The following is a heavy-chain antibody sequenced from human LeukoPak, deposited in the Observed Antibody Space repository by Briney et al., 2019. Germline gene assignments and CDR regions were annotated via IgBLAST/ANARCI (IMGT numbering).Heavy chain of an antibody. Sequence: SETLSLTCTVSGYSISSGYFWGWIRQPPGKGLEWIGSIYHSGTIYFNPSLKSRVTMSVDTSKNQFSLKLSSVTAADTAVYYCARVSSSWYQDWYFDLWGRGTLVTVSS. CDR2: IYHSGTI. CDR1: GYSISSGYF. J-gene: IGHJ2*01. V-gene: IGHV4-38-2*02. CDR3: ARVSSSWYQDWYFDL. D-gene: IGHD6-13*01.